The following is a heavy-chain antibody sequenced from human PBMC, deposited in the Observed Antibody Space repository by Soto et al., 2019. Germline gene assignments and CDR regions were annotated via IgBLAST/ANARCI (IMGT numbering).Heavy chain of an antibody. D-gene: IGHD6-19*01. J-gene: IGHJ3*02. CDR3: ARRGGLYSSGWRFAFDI. V-gene: IGHV1-69*01. CDR1: GGTFSSYA. Sequence: QVQLVQSGAEVKKPGSSVTVSCKASGGTFSSYAISWVRQAPGQGLEWMGGIIPIFGTAHYAQKFQGRVTITADESTSTAYMELSSLRSEDTAVYYCARRGGLYSSGWRFAFDIWGQGTMVTVSS. CDR2: IIPIFGTA.